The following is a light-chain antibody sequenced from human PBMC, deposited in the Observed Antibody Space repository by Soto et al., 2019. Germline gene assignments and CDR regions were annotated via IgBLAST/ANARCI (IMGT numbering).Light chain of an antibody. V-gene: IGKV1-9*01. CDR2: AAS. Sequence: DIQLTQSPPFLSASVGDRVIITCRASHDISSYLAWYQQKPGEAPKLLIYAASTLQSGVPSRFSGSRSGTEFTLTVSSLQPEDFATYYCQQLNSYPRTFGGGTKVEIK. CDR3: QQLNSYPRT. CDR1: HDISSY. J-gene: IGKJ4*01.